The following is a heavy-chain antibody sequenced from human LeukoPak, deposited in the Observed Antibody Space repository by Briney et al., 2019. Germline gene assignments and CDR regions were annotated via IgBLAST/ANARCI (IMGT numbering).Heavy chain of an antibody. CDR2: INPNSGGT. J-gene: IGHJ5*02. CDR1: GGTFSSYA. Sequence: ASVKVSCKASGGTFSSYAISWVRQAPGQGLEWMGWINPNSGGTNYAQKFQGRVTMTRDTSISTAYMELSRLRSDDTAVYYCARVRGSTRWFDPWGQGTLVTVSS. D-gene: IGHD2-2*01. V-gene: IGHV1-2*02. CDR3: ARVRGSTRWFDP.